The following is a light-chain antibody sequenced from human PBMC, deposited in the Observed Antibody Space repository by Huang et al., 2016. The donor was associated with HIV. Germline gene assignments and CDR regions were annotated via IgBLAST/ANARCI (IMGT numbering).Light chain of an antibody. CDR2: SAS. Sequence: DIVMTQSPDSLFVSLGERATITCRSSQSIFFYSTSRNCLAWYQQKPGQPPKLLISSASDREFGVPDRFSGSGSETDFTLTISNLQAEDAATYYCQQYYSTPLSFARGTKVEI. J-gene: IGKJ4*01. CDR3: QQYYSTPLS. V-gene: IGKV4-1*01. CDR1: QSIFFYSTSRNC.